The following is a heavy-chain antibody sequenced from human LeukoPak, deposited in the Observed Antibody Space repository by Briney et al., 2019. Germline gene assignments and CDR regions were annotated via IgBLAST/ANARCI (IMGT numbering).Heavy chain of an antibody. CDR1: GGSISSGSHY. CDR2: IYTSGST. D-gene: IGHD4-17*01. CDR3: AREFGYAVTSLDY. J-gene: IGHJ4*02. Sequence: SQTLSLTCTVSGGSISSGSHYWRWIRQPAGKGLEWIVRIYTSGSTHYNPSLNSRATISVDTSKNQLSLKLSFVTAADMAVYYCAREFGYAVTSLDYWGQGTLVTVSS. V-gene: IGHV4-61*02.